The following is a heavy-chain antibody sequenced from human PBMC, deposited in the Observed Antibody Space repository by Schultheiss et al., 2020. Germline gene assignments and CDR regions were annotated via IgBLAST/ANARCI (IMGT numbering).Heavy chain of an antibody. CDR1: GFTVSSNY. D-gene: IGHD4-17*01. CDR2: IYSGGST. V-gene: IGHV3-53*01. CDR3: ARAGKSSYGDYDSYYYYYGMDV. J-gene: IGHJ6*02. Sequence: GGSLRLSCAASGFTVSSNYMSWVRQAPGKGLEWVSVIYSGGSTYYADSVKGRFTISRDNSKNTLYLQMNSLRAEDTAVYYCARAGKSSYGDYDSYYYYYGMDVWGQGTTVTVSS.